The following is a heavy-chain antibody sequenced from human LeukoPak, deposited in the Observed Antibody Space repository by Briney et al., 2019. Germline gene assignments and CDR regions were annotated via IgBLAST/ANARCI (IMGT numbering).Heavy chain of an antibody. V-gene: IGHV3-30*04. Sequence: GGSLRLSCAASGFTFSTYAMHWVRQAPGKGLEWVTLISHDGSGVSYADSVKGRFTISRDNSKNTLYLETNSLRVDDTAVYYCANNWHNDYWGQGTLVTVSS. CDR1: GFTFSTYA. D-gene: IGHD2-21*01. CDR2: ISHDGSGV. CDR3: ANNWHNDY. J-gene: IGHJ4*02.